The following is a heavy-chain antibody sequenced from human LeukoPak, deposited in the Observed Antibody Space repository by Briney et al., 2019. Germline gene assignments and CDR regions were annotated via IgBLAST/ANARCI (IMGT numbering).Heavy chain of an antibody. CDR3: ARDYGGGYSGYVDY. CDR1: GYTFTGYY. CDR2: INPNSGGT. D-gene: IGHD5-12*01. V-gene: IGHV1-2*04. Sequence: GASVKVSCKASGYTFTGYYMHWVRQAPGQGLEWMGWINPNSGGTNYAQKFQGWVTMTRDTSISTAYMELSRLRSDDTAVYYCARDYGGGYSGYVDYWGQGTLVTVSS. J-gene: IGHJ4*02.